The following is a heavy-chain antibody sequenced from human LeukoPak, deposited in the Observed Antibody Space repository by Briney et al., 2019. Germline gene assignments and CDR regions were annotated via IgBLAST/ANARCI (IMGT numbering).Heavy chain of an antibody. Sequence: NPSETLSLTCTVSGGSISSYYWSWIRQPPGKGLEWIGYIYYSGSTNYNPSLKSRVTISVDTSKNQFSLKLSSVTAADTAVYYCARVISSAAYYYGMDVWGQGTTVTVSS. CDR3: ARVISSAAYYYGMDV. D-gene: IGHD3-3*02. CDR1: GGSISSYY. J-gene: IGHJ6*02. CDR2: IYYSGST. V-gene: IGHV4-59*01.